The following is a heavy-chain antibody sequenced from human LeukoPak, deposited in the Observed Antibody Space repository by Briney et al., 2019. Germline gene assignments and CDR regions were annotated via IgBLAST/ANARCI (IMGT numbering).Heavy chain of an antibody. J-gene: IGHJ4*02. Sequence: GGSLRLSCAASGFTFSSYSMNWVRQDPGKGLEWVSSISSSSSYIYYADSVKGRFTISRDNTKNSLYLQMNSLRAEDTAVYYCASSIAVAGGAYWGQGTLVTVSS. D-gene: IGHD6-19*01. CDR1: GFTFSSYS. CDR3: ASSIAVAGGAY. V-gene: IGHV3-21*01. CDR2: ISSSSSYI.